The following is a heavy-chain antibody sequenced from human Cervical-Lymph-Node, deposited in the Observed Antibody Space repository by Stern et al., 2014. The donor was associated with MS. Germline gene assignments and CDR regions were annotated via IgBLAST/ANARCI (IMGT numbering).Heavy chain of an antibody. V-gene: IGHV4-59*08. J-gene: IGHJ4*02. Sequence: VQLVESGPGLVKPSETLSLTCTVSGGSFGSYYWSWIRQPPGKGLEWIGFIYDTGSTNYNPSLKSPVTISVDTSKNQFSLKLISVTAADTAVYYCARQHGDLNFDFWGRGTLVTVSS. D-gene: IGHD4-17*01. CDR3: ARQHGDLNFDF. CDR2: IYDTGST. CDR1: GGSFGSYY.